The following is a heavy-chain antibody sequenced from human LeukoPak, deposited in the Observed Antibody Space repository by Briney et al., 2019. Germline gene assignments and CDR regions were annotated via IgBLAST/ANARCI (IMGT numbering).Heavy chain of an antibody. CDR1: GYTFTSYG. Sequence: GASVKVSCKASGYTFTSYGISWLRQAPGQGLEWMGGIIPILGIVKYAQKFQDRVTITADKSTSTAYMELSSLRSEDTAEYYCARDRGCTNGVCHHYYYYYMDVWGKGTTVTVSS. D-gene: IGHD2-8*01. CDR3: ARDRGCTNGVCHHYYYYYMDV. V-gene: IGHV1-69*10. J-gene: IGHJ6*03. CDR2: IIPILGIV.